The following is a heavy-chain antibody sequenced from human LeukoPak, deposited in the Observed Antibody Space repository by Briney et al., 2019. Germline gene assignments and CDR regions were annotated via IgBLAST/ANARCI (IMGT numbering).Heavy chain of an antibody. CDR2: INTDGSST. J-gene: IGHJ4*02. CDR3: ARGEYGSAWPNIDY. D-gene: IGHD6-19*01. CDR1: GFTFSSYW. Sequence: HPGGSLRLSCAASGFTFSSYWMHWVRQAPGKGLVWVSRINTDGSSTTYADSVKGRFTFSRDNAKNTLFLQMNSLRTEDTAVYYCARGEYGSAWPNIDYWGQGTLVTVSS. V-gene: IGHV3-74*01.